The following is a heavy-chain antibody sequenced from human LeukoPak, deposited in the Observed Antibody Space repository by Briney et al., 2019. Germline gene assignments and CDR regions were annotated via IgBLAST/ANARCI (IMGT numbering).Heavy chain of an antibody. CDR2: IWYDGSNK. D-gene: IGHD3-9*01. Sequence: GGSLRLSCAASGFAFSSYEMNWVRQAPGKGLEWVAVIWYDGSNKYYADSVKGRFTISRDNSKNTLYLQMNSLRAEDTSVYYCAKGGDILTGYYLYWYFDLWGRGTLVTVSS. CDR3: AKGGDILTGYYLYWYFDL. V-gene: IGHV3-33*06. CDR1: GFAFSSYE. J-gene: IGHJ2*01.